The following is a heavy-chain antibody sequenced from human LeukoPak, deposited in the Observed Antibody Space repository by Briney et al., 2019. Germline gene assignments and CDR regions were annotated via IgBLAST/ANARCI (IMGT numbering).Heavy chain of an antibody. CDR2: IYYSGST. J-gene: IGHJ6*02. Sequence: PSETLSLTCTVSGGSISSSSYYWGWIRQPPGKGLEWIGSIYYSGSTYYNPSLKSRVTISVDTSKNQFSLKLSSVTAADTAVYYCARSAYDILTGYYPYGMDVWGQGTTVTVSS. CDR3: ARSAYDILTGYYPYGMDV. V-gene: IGHV4-39*01. D-gene: IGHD3-9*01. CDR1: GGSISSSSYY.